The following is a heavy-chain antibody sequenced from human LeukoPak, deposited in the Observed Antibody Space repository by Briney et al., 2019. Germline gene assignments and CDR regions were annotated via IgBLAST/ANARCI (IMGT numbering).Heavy chain of an antibody. D-gene: IGHD2-15*01. V-gene: IGHV4-4*02. J-gene: IGHJ4*02. Sequence: PSGTLSLTCAVSGGSISSSNWWSWVRQPPGKGLEWIGEIYHSGSTNYNPSLKSRVTISVDKSKNQFSLKLSSVTAADTAVYYCARDPRYCSGGSCYASFDYWGQGTLVTVSS. CDR1: GGSISSSNW. CDR2: IYHSGST. CDR3: ARDPRYCSGGSCYASFDY.